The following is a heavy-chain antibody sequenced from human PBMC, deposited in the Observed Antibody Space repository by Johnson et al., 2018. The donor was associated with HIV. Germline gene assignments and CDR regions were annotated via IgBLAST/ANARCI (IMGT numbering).Heavy chain of an antibody. CDR1: GFSFSRYA. CDR2: ISYDGNNK. D-gene: IGHD1-7*01. Sequence: QVQLVESGGGVVQPGRSLRLSCEASGFSFSRYAMHWVRQAPGKGLEWVAVISYDGNNKYYADYVKGPLTISRDNSKNTLYLQMNSLRAKDTAVYYCARDWELGAFDIWGQGTMVTVSS. J-gene: IGHJ3*02. CDR3: ARDWELGAFDI. V-gene: IGHV3-30-3*01.